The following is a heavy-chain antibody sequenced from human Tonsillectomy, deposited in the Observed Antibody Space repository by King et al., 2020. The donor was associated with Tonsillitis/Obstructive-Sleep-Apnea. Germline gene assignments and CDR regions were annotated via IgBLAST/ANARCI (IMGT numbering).Heavy chain of an antibody. Sequence: QLVQSGAEVKKPGESLRISCKGSGYSFTSYWISWVRQMPGKGLEWMGRIEPSDSYTNYSPSFQGHVTISADKSISTAYLQWSSLKASDTAMYYCASSITPLQYPYYYYMDVWGKGTTVTVSS. V-gene: IGHV5-10-1*01. CDR3: ASSITPLQYPYYYYMDV. CDR1: GYSFTSYW. J-gene: IGHJ6*03. CDR2: IEPSDSYT. D-gene: IGHD5-12*01.